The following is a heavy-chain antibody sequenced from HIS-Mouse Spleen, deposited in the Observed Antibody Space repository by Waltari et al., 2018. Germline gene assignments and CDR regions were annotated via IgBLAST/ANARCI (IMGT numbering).Heavy chain of an antibody. V-gene: IGHV4-39*07. Sequence: QLQLQESGPGLVKPSETLALTCTVSGSPISSSSYYWGWIRQPPGKGLEWIGSIYYSGSTYYNPSLKSRVTISVDTSKNQFSLKLSSVTAADTAVYYCARLTAAGTYWGQGTLVTVSS. CDR3: ARLTAAGTY. J-gene: IGHJ4*02. CDR1: GSPISSSSYY. D-gene: IGHD6-13*01. CDR2: IYYSGST.